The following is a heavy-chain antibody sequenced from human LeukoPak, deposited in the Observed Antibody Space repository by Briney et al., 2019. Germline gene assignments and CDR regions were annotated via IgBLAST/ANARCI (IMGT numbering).Heavy chain of an antibody. CDR3: ANATTSGYDPYYFDY. D-gene: IGHD5-12*01. Sequence: SETLSLTCTVSGGSISSSSYYWGWIRQPPGKGLEWIGSIYYSGSTYYNPSLKSRVTISVDTSKNQFSLKLSSVTAADTAVYYCANATTSGYDPYYFDYWGQGTLVTVSS. CDR1: GGSISSSSYY. V-gene: IGHV4-39*07. CDR2: IYYSGST. J-gene: IGHJ4*02.